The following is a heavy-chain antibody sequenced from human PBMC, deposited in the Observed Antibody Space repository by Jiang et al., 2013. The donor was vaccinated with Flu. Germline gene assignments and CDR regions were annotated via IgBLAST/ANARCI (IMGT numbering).Heavy chain of an antibody. V-gene: IGHV4-39*01. CDR1: GGSISSSSYY. Sequence: GPGLVKPSETLSLTCTVSGGSISSSSYYWGWIRQPSGKGLEWIGSIYYSGSTYYNPSLKSRVTISVDTSKNQFSLKLSSVTAADTAVYYCARQEGITMVRGVYRSNLYYFDYWGQGTLVTVSS. D-gene: IGHD3-10*01. CDR2: IYYSGST. CDR3: ARQEGITMVRGVYRSNLYYFDY. J-gene: IGHJ4*02.